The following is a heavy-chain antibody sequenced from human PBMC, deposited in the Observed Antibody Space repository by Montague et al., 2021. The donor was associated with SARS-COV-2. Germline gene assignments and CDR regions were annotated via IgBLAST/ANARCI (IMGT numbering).Heavy chain of an antibody. Sequence: SETLSLTCTVSGGSISNSTYYWGWIRQPPGKGLEWLGNTDHSGNTFYNPSLKSRLSIFVHASMNEVSLSLASVTAADTAIYYCVRGPLPRGGFDKWGQGALVTVPS. CDR3: VRGPLPRGGFDK. CDR1: GGSISNSTYY. CDR2: TDHSGNT. D-gene: IGHD3-10*01. J-gene: IGHJ4*02. V-gene: IGHV4-39*01.